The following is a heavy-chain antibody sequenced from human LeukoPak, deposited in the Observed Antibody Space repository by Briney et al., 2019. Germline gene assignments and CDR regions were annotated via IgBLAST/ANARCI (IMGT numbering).Heavy chain of an antibody. D-gene: IGHD4-17*01. CDR1: GYTFTSYD. CDR3: ARIVMTTEHYYMDV. CDR2: MNPNSGNT. J-gene: IGHJ6*03. V-gene: IGHV1-8*03. Sequence: ASVKVSCKASGYTFTSYDINWVRQATGQGLEWMGWMNPNSGNTGYAQKFQGRVTITRNTSISTAYMELSSLRSEDTAVYYCARIVMTTEHYYMDVWGKGTTVTVSS.